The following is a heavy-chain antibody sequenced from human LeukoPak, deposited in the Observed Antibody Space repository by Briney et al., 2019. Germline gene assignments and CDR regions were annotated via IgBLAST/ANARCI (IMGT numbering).Heavy chain of an antibody. CDR2: ISSSDTTT. CDR1: GFTFSSYD. V-gene: IGHV3-48*03. J-gene: IGHJ3*02. CDR3: ARGRRPDAFDS. Sequence: GGSLRLSCAASGFTFSSYDMYWVRQAAGKGLEWVSYISSSDTTTHYGDSVKGRCTISRDNAKNSLYLQMNSLRAEDTAVYYCARGRRPDAFDSWGQGTRVTVSS.